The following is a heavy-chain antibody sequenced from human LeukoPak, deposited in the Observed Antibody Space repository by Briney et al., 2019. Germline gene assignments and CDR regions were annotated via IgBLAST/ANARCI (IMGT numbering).Heavy chain of an antibody. J-gene: IGHJ4*02. CDR3: ARVGYYDILTGNYYFDY. CDR1: GYSISSGYY. CDR2: IYYSGST. Sequence: SETLSLTCTVSGYSISSGYYWSWIRQPPGKGLEWIGSIYYSGSTNYKSSLKSRVTISIDTSKNHFPLKLSSVTAADTAVYFCARVGYYDILTGNYYFDYWGQGTLVTVSS. D-gene: IGHD3-9*01. V-gene: IGHV4-38-2*02.